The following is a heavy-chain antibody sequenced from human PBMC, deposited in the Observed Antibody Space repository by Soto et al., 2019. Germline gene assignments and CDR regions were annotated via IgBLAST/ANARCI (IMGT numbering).Heavy chain of an antibody. CDR3: AKDRRDGDFMHILVVDF. Sequence: QVRLVESGGGVVQPGGSLRLSCATSGFRLSSYAMHWVRQAPGKGLEWVALMSYDESKKHYADSVKGRFTISRDTSKNTLVLEMNNLRVEDTAVYYCAKDRRDGDFMHILVVDFWGQGALVTVSS. J-gene: IGHJ4*02. V-gene: IGHV3-30*18. D-gene: IGHD2-15*01. CDR2: MSYDESKK. CDR1: GFRLSSYA.